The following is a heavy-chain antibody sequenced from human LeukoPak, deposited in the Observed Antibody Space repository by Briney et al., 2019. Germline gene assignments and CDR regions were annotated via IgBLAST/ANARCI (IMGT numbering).Heavy chain of an antibody. CDR1: VYTFTGYY. CDR2: INPNSGGT. J-gene: IGHJ4*02. CDR3: ARSGTEYSSSWYSLDY. D-gene: IGHD6-13*01. V-gene: IGHV1-2*02. Sequence: ASVKVSCQASVYTFTGYYMHGVRPAPGRGLEWMGWINPNSGGTSYAQKFQGRVTMTRDTSISTTYMDLSRLRSDDTAVYYCARSGTEYSSSWYSLDYWGQGTLVTVSS.